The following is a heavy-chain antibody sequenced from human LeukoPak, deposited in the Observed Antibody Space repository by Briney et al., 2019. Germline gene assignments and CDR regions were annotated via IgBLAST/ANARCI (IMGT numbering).Heavy chain of an antibody. J-gene: IGHJ4*02. CDR1: GYTFTSNY. Sequence: ASVKVSCKASGYTFTSNYIHWVRQAPGQGLEWMGIINPSGGSTNYAQKFQGRVTMTRDTSTSTVYMDLSSLRSEGTAVYNCARGMRVNSGDLGDCWGQGTLVTVSS. CDR2: INPSGGST. V-gene: IGHV1-46*01. CDR3: ARGMRVNSGDLGDC. D-gene: IGHD1-26*01.